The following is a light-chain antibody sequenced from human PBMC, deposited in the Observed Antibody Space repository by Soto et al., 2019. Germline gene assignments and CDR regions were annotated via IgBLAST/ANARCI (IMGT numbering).Light chain of an antibody. Sequence: QSVLTQPASVSGSPGQSITISCTGSSSDVGNYNLVSWYQQHPGNAPKLMIYEDTQWPSGVSNRFSGSKSGNTAYLTISGLQADDEADYYCWSYAVGRTYVFGAGTKVTVL. CDR1: SSDVGNYNL. CDR2: EDT. J-gene: IGLJ1*01. CDR3: WSYAVGRTYV. V-gene: IGLV2-23*01.